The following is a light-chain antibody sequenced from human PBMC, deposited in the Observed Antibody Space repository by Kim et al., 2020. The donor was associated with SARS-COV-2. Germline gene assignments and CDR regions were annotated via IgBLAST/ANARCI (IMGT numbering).Light chain of an antibody. CDR1: QSVSSSY. Sequence: EIVLTQSPGTLSLSPGERATLSCRASQSVSSSYLAWYQQKPGQAPRLLIYGASSRATGIPDRFSGSGSGTDFTLTISRLEPEDFAVYYCQQYDSSPPYTCGQGTKLDI. CDR3: QQYDSSPPYT. CDR2: GAS. J-gene: IGKJ2*01. V-gene: IGKV3-20*01.